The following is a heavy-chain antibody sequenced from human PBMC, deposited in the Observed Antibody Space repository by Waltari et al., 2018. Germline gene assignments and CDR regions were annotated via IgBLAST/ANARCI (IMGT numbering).Heavy chain of an antibody. D-gene: IGHD5-12*01. V-gene: IGHV1-69*01. J-gene: IGHJ6*02. CDR3: ARLKWIDGRSYEGIDV. CDR2: IIPLSGTT. CDR1: GGTFSNYA. Sequence: QVHLVQSGAEVKKPGSSVKVSCKAPGGTFSNYAITWMRQAPGQGPEWMGGIIPLSGTTKYRQKFQGRVTITADESTSTAYMELSSLNSEESAVYYCARLKWIDGRSYEGIDVWGQGTTVTVSS.